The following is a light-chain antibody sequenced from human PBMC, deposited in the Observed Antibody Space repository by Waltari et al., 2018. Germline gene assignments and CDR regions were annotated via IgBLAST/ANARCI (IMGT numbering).Light chain of an antibody. CDR2: ETN. CDR3: GTWDSSLALWL. CDR1: PSTVGQHG. Sequence: QSMLTQPPSVSAAPGHPVSIPCSGTPSTVGQHGVLWYRQLPGSAPKLLIYETNGRPTGTPDRFSGSKSATTAILDIAGLQPGDEADYYCGTWDSSLALWLFGGGTKLTV. V-gene: IGLV1-51*02. J-gene: IGLJ3*02.